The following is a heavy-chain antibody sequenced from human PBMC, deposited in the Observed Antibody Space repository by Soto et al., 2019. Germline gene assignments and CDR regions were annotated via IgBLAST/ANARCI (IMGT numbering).Heavy chain of an antibody. V-gene: IGHV1-2*02. CDR2: INPNSGGT. J-gene: IGHJ6*02. CDR3: ARVSSGATIDSSYYYYGMDV. D-gene: IGHD5-12*01. CDR1: GYTFTGYY. Sequence: ASVKVSCKASGYTFTGYYMHWVRQAPGQGLEWMGWINPNSGGTNYAQKFQGRVTMTRDTSISTAYMELSRLRSDDTAVYYCARVSSGATIDSSYYYYGMDVWGQGTTVTVSS.